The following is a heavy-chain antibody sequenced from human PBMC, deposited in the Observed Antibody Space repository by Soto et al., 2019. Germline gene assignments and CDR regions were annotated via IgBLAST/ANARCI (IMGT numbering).Heavy chain of an antibody. V-gene: IGHV3-30-3*01. CDR2: ISYDGSNK. Sequence: QVQLVESGGGVVQPGRSLRLSCAASGFTFSSYAMHWVRQAPGKGLEWVAVISYDGSNKYYADSVKGRFTISRYNSKNTMYLQMNSLRAEDKAVYYCARDPVLAFVAAYYFDYWGQGTLVTVSS. CDR3: ARDPVLAFVAAYYFDY. CDR1: GFTFSSYA. J-gene: IGHJ4*02. D-gene: IGHD6-19*01.